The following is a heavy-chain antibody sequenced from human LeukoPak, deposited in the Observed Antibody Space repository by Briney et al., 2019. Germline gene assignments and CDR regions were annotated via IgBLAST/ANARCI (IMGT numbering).Heavy chain of an antibody. J-gene: IGHJ5*02. CDR2: IIPIFGIA. Sequence: SVKVCCKASGGTFSSYATSWLRQSPGQGLEWLGRIIPIFGIANYAQKFQGRGTVTADKSTGTAYMELSSLRSEDTAVYYCPRDRVVVVPAAVFDPWGQGTLVTVSS. D-gene: IGHD2-2*01. CDR3: PRDRVVVVPAAVFDP. V-gene: IGHV1-69*04. CDR1: GGTFSSYA.